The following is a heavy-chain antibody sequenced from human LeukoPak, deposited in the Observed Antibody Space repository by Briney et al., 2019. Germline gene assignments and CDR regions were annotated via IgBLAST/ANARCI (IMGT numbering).Heavy chain of an antibody. CDR2: ISSSSSYI. CDR1: GFTFSSYS. J-gene: IGHJ4*02. D-gene: IGHD2-2*01. Sequence: PGGSLRLSCAASGFTFSSYSMNWVRQAPGKGLEWVSSISSSSSYIYYADSVKGRFTISRDNAKNSLYLQMNSLRAEDTAVYYCARGQGCSSTSCTSFDYWGQGTLVTVSS. CDR3: ARGQGCSSTSCTSFDY. V-gene: IGHV3-21*01.